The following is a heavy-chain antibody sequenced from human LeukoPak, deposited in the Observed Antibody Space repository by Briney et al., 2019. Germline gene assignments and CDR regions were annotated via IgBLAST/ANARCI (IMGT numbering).Heavy chain of an antibody. Sequence: GGSLRLSCAASGFSFSTYWMTWVRQTPGKGLEWVANIKQDGSEKYYVDSVKGRFTISRDNAKNSLYLQMNSLRAEDTAVYYCARDKRIAVAADYYFDYWGQGTLVTVSS. CDR3: ARDKRIAVAADYYFDY. V-gene: IGHV3-7*01. D-gene: IGHD6-19*01. CDR1: GFSFSTYW. J-gene: IGHJ4*02. CDR2: IKQDGSEK.